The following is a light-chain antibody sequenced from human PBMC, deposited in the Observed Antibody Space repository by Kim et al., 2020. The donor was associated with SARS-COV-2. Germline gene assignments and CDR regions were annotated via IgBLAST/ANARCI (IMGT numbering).Light chain of an antibody. J-gene: IGKJ4*01. CDR1: QTVISNY. V-gene: IGKV3-20*01. CDR2: GAS. Sequence: EIVLTQSPGTLSLSPGGRATLSCRTSQTVISNYLAWYQQKPGQAPRLVIYGASSRATGIPDRFSGSGSGTDFTLTISRLEPEDFAVYYCQQYGSPSLTFGGGTKVEIK. CDR3: QQYGSPSLT.